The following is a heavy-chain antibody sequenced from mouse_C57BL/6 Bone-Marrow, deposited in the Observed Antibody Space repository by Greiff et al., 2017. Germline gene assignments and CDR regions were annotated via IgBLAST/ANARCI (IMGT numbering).Heavy chain of an antibody. Sequence: QVQLQQPGAELVKPGASVKMSCKASGYTFTSYWITWVKQRPGQGLEWIGDIYPGSGSTNYNEKFKSKATLTVDTSSSTAYLQLSSLTSEDSAVFYCARGHYGSPWFAYWGQGNLVTVSA. CDR3: ARGHYGSPWFAY. J-gene: IGHJ3*01. D-gene: IGHD1-1*01. V-gene: IGHV1-55*01. CDR1: GYTFTSYW. CDR2: IYPGSGST.